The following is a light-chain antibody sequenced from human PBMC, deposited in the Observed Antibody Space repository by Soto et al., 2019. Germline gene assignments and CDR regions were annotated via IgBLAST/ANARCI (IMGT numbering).Light chain of an antibody. CDR2: AVT. CDR3: SSYTSSSTHYV. CDR1: SGSVGTFNF. Sequence: QSALTQPASVSGSPGQSITISCTGTSGSVGTFNFVSWYQQHPGKAPRLLIYAVTDRPSGVSSRFSGSKSGNTAYLTISGLQAEDEADYYCSSYTSSSTHYVFGTGTKVTVL. J-gene: IGLJ1*01. V-gene: IGLV2-14*01.